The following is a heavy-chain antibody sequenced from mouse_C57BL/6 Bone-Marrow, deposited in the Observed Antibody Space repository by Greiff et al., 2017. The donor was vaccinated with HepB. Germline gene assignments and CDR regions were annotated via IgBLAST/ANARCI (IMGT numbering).Heavy chain of an antibody. Sequence: VQLQQPGAELVRPGSSVKLSCKASGYTFTSYWMDWVKQRPGQGLEWIGNIYPSDSETHYNQKFKDKATLTVDKSSSTAYMQLSSLTSEDSAVYYCARIGDSSGDYWGQGTTLTVSS. CDR3: ARIGDSSGDY. J-gene: IGHJ2*01. CDR1: GYTFTSYW. V-gene: IGHV1-61*01. D-gene: IGHD2-14*01. CDR2: IYPSDSET.